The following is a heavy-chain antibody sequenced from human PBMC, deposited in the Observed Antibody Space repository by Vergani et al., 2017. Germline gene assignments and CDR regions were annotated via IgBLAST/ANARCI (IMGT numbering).Heavy chain of an antibody. CDR1: GFTFSHSA. CDR2: ISGPGLST. Sequence: EVHLLESGGGLVQSGGSLRLSCAASGFTFSHSAVSWVRQAPGRGLAWVSSISGPGLSTYFADSVKGRFSISRDNSKNTVFLQMHNLRAKDTAIYYCVKEKIDLGSYFFDSWGHGILVTVSS. D-gene: IGHD2/OR15-2a*01. V-gene: IGHV3-23*01. CDR3: VKEKIDLGSYFFDS. J-gene: IGHJ4*01.